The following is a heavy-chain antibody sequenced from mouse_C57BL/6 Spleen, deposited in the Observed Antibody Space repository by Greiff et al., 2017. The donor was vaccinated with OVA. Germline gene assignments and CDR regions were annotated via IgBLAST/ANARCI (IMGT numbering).Heavy chain of an antibody. V-gene: IGHV1-64*01. CDR3: ARPYSLYAMDY. Sequence: QVQLKQPGAELVKPGASVKLSCKASGYTFTSYWMHWVKQRPGQGLEWIGMIHPNSGSTNYNEKFKSKATLTVDKSSSTAYMQLSSLTSEDSAVYYCARPYSLYAMDYWGQGTSVTVSS. D-gene: IGHD2-12*01. CDR1: GYTFTSYW. CDR2: IHPNSGST. J-gene: IGHJ4*01.